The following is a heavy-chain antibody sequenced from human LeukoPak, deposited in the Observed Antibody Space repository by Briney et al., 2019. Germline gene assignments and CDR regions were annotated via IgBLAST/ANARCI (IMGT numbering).Heavy chain of an antibody. CDR3: ARDWTKGLDDAFDI. V-gene: IGHV3-21*01. CDR2: ISGSGTVT. CDR1: GFTFSNHA. Sequence: GGSLRLSCAASGFTFSNHAMNWVRQAPGKGLEWVSIISGSGTVTYYADSVKGRFTISRDNAKNSLYLQMNSLRAEDTAVYYCARDWTKGLDDAFDIWGQGTMVTVSS. D-gene: IGHD3/OR15-3a*01. J-gene: IGHJ3*02.